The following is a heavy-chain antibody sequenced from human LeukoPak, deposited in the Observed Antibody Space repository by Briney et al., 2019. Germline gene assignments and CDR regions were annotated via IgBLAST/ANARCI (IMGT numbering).Heavy chain of an antibody. CDR1: GFTFSDYY. CDR2: ITSSGSTI. V-gene: IGHV3-11*01. Sequence: GGSLRLSCAASGFTFSDYYMSWIRQAPGKGLEWVSYITSSGSTIYYADSVKGRFTIPRDNAKNTLYLQMNSLRAEDTAVYYCARGIAAADLDSYNWFDPWGQGTLVTVSS. D-gene: IGHD6-13*01. J-gene: IGHJ5*02. CDR3: ARGIAAADLDSYNWFDP.